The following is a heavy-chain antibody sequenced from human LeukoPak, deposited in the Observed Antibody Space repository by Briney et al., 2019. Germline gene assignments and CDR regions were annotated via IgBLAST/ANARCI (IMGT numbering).Heavy chain of an antibody. J-gene: IGHJ4*02. V-gene: IGHV4-59*08. D-gene: IGHD2-15*01. CDR1: TTSISTYD. Sequence: PSDPLTLTCSVSTTSISTYDWRWIRQSPGKGLEWFGYIYHGGTTSYTPSLKRRVTISVGSPKNQFFLRLTSLTGADPALYYCARHGGSLDYFDAWGPGSLVIVSS. CDR2: IYHGGTT. CDR3: ARHGGSLDYFDA.